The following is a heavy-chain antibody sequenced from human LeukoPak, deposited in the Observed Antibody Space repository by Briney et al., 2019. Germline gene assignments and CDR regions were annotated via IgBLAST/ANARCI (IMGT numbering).Heavy chain of an antibody. D-gene: IGHD3-16*02. Sequence: PGRSLRLSCAASGFTFDDYAMHWVRQAPGKGLERVSGISWNSGSIGSADSVKGRFTISRYISKNTLYLQMNSLRAEDTAVYYCAKSPSSLRSRYYGMDVWGQGTTVTVSS. V-gene: IGHV3-9*01. CDR3: AKSPSSLRSRYYGMDV. CDR1: GFTFDDYA. CDR2: ISWNSGSI. J-gene: IGHJ6*02.